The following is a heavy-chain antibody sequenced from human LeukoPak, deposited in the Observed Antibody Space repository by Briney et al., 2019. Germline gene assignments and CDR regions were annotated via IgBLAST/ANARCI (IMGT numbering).Heavy chain of an antibody. Sequence: GGSLRLSCAASGFTFSNYWMSWVRQAPGKGLEWVANIRQDGSEKYYVDSMGGRFTIYRDNDKNSLYLQMSSLRAEDTAVYYCARSTAGLDYWGQGTLVTVSS. D-gene: IGHD1-1*01. V-gene: IGHV3-7*01. CDR3: ARSTAGLDY. CDR2: IRQDGSEK. CDR1: GFTFSNYW. J-gene: IGHJ4*02.